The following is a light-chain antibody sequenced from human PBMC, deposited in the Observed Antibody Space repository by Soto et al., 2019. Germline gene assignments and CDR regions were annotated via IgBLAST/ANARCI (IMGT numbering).Light chain of an antibody. Sequence: EIVMTQSPATLSVSPGERVTLSCRSSQNVSSNLAWYQQKPGQAPRLLISDTSIRAAGIPARFSGSGSGTEFTVTISSLQSEDVAVYYCQQYNNWPPWTFGQGTKVEIK. CDR3: QQYNNWPPWT. J-gene: IGKJ1*01. CDR2: DTS. CDR1: QNVSSN. V-gene: IGKV3-15*01.